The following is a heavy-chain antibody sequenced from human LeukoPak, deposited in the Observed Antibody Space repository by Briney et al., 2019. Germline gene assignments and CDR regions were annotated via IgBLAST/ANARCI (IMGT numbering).Heavy chain of an antibody. CDR1: GFTFDDYG. Sequence: RSGGSLRLSCAASGFTFDDYGMSWVRHAPGKGLEWVSGINWNGGSTGYADPVKGRFTISRDNAKNSLYLQMNSLRAEDTALYYCASGQGNFDYWGQGTLVTVSS. CDR2: INWNGGST. J-gene: IGHJ4*02. V-gene: IGHV3-20*04. CDR3: ASGQGNFDY.